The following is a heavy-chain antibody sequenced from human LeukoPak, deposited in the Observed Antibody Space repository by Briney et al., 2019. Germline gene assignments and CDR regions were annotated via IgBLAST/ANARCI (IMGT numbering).Heavy chain of an antibody. CDR3: ARSGTTYYYDSSTRI. CDR2: ISSNSSTI. D-gene: IGHD3-22*01. V-gene: IGHV3-48*04. Sequence: GGSLRLSCAASGFTFSSHSMHWIRQAPGKGLEWVSFISSNSSTIYYADSVEGRFTVSRDNAKNSLYLQMSSLRAEDTAVYYCARSGTTYYYDSSTRIWGQGTMVTVSS. CDR1: GFTFSSHS. J-gene: IGHJ3*02.